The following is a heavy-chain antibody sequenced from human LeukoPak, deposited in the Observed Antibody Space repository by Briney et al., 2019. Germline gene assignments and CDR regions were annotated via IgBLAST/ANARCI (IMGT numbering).Heavy chain of an antibody. Sequence: PGGSLKLSCTASGFTFSGSPIHWVRQASGKGQEWVGRIRGKTYIYAAVYNMSLEGRFTISRDDSRNTAYLEMNSLKTEDTAVYYCSTYMTATFDYWGQGTLVTVSS. J-gene: IGHJ4*02. CDR2: IRGKTYIYAA. CDR3: STYMTATFDY. CDR1: GFTFSGSP. V-gene: IGHV3-73*01. D-gene: IGHD2-21*02.